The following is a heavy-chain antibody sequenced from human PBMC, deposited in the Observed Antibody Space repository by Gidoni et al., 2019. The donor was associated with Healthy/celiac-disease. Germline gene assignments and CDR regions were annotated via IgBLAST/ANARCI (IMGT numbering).Heavy chain of an antibody. CDR3: ARVSNRFWLFYYGMDV. Sequence: QVQLQQWGAGLLQPSETLSLTCAVDGGSFSGYYWSWIRQPPGKGLEWIGEINHSGSTNSNPSLKSRVTISVDTSKNQFSLKLSSVTAADTAGYYCARVSNRFWLFYYGMDVWGQGTTVTVSS. V-gene: IGHV4-34*01. CDR2: INHSGST. CDR1: GGSFSGYY. D-gene: IGHD3-3*01. J-gene: IGHJ6*02.